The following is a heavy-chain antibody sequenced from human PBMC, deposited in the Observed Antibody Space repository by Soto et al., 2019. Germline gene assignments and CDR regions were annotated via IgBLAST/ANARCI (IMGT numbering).Heavy chain of an antibody. V-gene: IGHV3-48*02. CDR2: MTSDTKTI. CDR1: GFTFSIYS. CDR3: ARSVEGHFDY. Sequence: EVQLVESGGGLVQPGGSLRLSCAVSGFTFSIYSMNWIRQAPGKGLQWVSYMTSDTKTIHYADSVKGRFTISRDNAKNLVYLQMPSLRDEYTAVYYWARSVEGHFDYWGQGTLVTVSS. D-gene: IGHD6-19*01. J-gene: IGHJ4*02.